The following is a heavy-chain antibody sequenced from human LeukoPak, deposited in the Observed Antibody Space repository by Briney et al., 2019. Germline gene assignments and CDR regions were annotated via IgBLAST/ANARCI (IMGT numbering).Heavy chain of an antibody. D-gene: IGHD1-26*01. CDR2: ISRSGRT. J-gene: IGHJ4*02. CDR1: GRSISRNNW. CDR3: SRECGAFSPFGY. Sequence: KTAETLSLTCDVSGRSISRNNWWGWLRPSPGQGLEGIREISRSGRTNYNPSLQSRVTMSLDESKNQLSLDLTSVTAADTAVYYCSRECGAFSPFGYWGQGTLVTVHS. V-gene: IGHV4-4*02.